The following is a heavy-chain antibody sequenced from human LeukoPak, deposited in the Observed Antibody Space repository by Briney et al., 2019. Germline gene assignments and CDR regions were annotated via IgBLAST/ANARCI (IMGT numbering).Heavy chain of an antibody. CDR3: ARFRSSSLVLGLQNWFDP. D-gene: IGHD6-6*01. CDR2: IYPGDSDT. Sequence: GESLKISCKGSGYSFTSYWIGWVRQMPGKGLEWMGIIYPGDSDTRYSPSFQGQVTISADKSISTAYLQWSSLKASDTAMYYCARFRSSSLVLGLQNWFDPWGQGTLVTVSS. V-gene: IGHV5-51*01. J-gene: IGHJ5*02. CDR1: GYSFTSYW.